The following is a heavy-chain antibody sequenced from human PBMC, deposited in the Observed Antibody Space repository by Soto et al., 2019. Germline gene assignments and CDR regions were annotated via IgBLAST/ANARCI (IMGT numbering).Heavy chain of an antibody. V-gene: IGHV4-30-4*01. CDR2: IYSSGRT. CDR1: GGSISSGDYY. Sequence: QVQLQESGPGLVKPSQTLSLTCTVSGGSISSGDYYWSWIRQPPGKGLEWIGYIYSSGRTYYNPSLKSRVTILVDTSKTQFSLKLSSVTASATAVYYCAIDSHDHSNYLSNWFEPWGQGTLVTVSS. D-gene: IGHD4-4*01. J-gene: IGHJ5*02. CDR3: AIDSHDHSNYLSNWFEP.